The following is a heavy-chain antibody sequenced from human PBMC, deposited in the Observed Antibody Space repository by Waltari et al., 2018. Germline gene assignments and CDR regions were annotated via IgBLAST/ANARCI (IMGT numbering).Heavy chain of an antibody. Sequence: EVQLVESGGGLVQPGRSLRLSCAASGFTFEDYAMHWVRKAPGKGLEWVAGIRWNSESIGYADSVQGRFTISRDNAKNSMFLQIHSLRPEDTALYYCVKDVLSDCGGDCYSEHWGQGTLVTVSS. D-gene: IGHD2-21*02. CDR1: GFTFEDYA. V-gene: IGHV3-9*01. J-gene: IGHJ4*02. CDR3: VKDVLSDCGGDCYSEH. CDR2: IRWNSESI.